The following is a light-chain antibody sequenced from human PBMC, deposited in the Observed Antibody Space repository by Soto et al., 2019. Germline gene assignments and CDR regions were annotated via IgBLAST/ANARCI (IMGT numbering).Light chain of an antibody. Sequence: ENVLTQSPGTLSLSPGERATLSCRASQSFRSSYLAWYRQRPGQAPRLLIYAASSRATGIPDRFSGSGSGTDFTLTISRLEPEDFVVYYCQQYGRSPTFGQGTKVDIK. CDR1: QSFRSSY. J-gene: IGKJ1*01. V-gene: IGKV3-20*01. CDR3: QQYGRSPT. CDR2: AAS.